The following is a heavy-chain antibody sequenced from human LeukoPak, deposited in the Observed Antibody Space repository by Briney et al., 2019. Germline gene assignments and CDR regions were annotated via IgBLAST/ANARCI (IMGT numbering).Heavy chain of an antibody. V-gene: IGHV4-38-2*01. CDR2: IFHSGRT. CDR1: GYSISSGCY. Sequence: PSETLSLTCAVSGYSISSGCYWGWIRQPPGKGLEWIGSIFHSGRTYYNPSLKSRVSISVDTSKNQVSLRLSSVTAADTAVYYCARHLGTLYTAFDYWGQGTLVTVSS. CDR3: ARHLGTLYTAFDY. D-gene: IGHD1-1*01. J-gene: IGHJ4*02.